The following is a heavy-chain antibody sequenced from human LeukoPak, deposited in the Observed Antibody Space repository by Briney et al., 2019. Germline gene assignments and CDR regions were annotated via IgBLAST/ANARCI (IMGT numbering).Heavy chain of an antibody. CDR1: GYSISSGYY. V-gene: IGHV4-38-2*02. CDR2: IYHSGST. J-gene: IGHJ4*02. Sequence: PSETLSLTCTVSGYSISSGYYWGWIRQPPGKGLEWIGSIYHSGSTYYNPSLKSRVTISVDTSKNQFSLKLSSVTAADTAVYYCARGFTVADYWGQGTLVTVSS. CDR3: ARGFTVADY.